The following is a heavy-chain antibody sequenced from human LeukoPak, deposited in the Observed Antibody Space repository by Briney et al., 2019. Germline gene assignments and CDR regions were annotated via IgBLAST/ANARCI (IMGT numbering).Heavy chain of an antibody. V-gene: IGHV1-18*01. CDR3: ARDRSVNDH. CDR1: GYNFANYG. Sequence: GPSVKVSCKASGYNFANYGMSWVRQAPGQGLEWMGWVSVYKGNTQYAQKFQDRVTMTTDTSTSTVYMELRGLESDDTAVYYCARDRSVNDHWGQGTLVTVSS. CDR2: VSVYKGNT. J-gene: IGHJ4*02. D-gene: IGHD3-3*01.